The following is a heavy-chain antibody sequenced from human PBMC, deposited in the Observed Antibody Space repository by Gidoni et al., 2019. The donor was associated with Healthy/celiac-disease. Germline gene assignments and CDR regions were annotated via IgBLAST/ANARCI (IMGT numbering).Heavy chain of an antibody. J-gene: IGHJ4*02. V-gene: IGHV4-39*01. CDR3: ARQESWVFDY. Sequence: QLQLQESGPGLVKPSETLSPTCTVSGGSISSSSYYWGWIRQPPGKGLEWIGSIYYSGSTYYNPSLKSRVTISVDTSKNQFSLKLSSVTAADTAVYYCARQESWVFDYWGQGTLVTVSS. CDR2: IYYSGST. CDR1: GGSISSSSYY. D-gene: IGHD6-13*01.